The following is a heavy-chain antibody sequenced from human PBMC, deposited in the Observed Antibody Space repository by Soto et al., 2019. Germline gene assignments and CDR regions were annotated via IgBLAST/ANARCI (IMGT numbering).Heavy chain of an antibody. V-gene: IGHV3-74*01. Sequence: EVQLVESGGGLVQPGGSLRLSCAASGFTFSSYWMHWVRQAPGKGLVWVSRINEDGSTINYADSVKGRFTISRDNAKNSLYREINGRGAEDPVLYYCARDMGGRGGYWGQGTLVTVSS. CDR3: ARDMGGRGGY. CDR1: GFTFSSYW. CDR2: INEDGSTI. J-gene: IGHJ4*02. D-gene: IGHD3-16*01.